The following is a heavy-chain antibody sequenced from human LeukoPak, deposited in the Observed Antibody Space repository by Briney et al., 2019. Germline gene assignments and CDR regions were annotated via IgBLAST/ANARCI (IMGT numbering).Heavy chain of an antibody. CDR2: INHSGST. CDR3: ANPPTVTSLDF. D-gene: IGHD4-11*01. Sequence: SETLSLTCAVYGGSFSGYYWSWIRQPPGKGLEWIGEINHSGSTNYNPSLKSRVTISVDTSKNQFSLKLSSVTAADTAVYYCANPPTVTSLDFWGQGILVTVSS. J-gene: IGHJ4*02. CDR1: GGSFSGYY. V-gene: IGHV4-34*01.